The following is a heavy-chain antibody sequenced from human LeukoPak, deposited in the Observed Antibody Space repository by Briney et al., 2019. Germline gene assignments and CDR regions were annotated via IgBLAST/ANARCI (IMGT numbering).Heavy chain of an antibody. CDR1: GFTFTDYS. Sequence: GGSLRLSCAASGFTFTDYSMTWVRQAPGKGLEWVSSISTVSTYKFYSDSVKGRFTISRDNAKNILYLQMSSLSAEDTAVYYCARGRYYGSGKWGYFEYWGQGTLVTVSS. D-gene: IGHD3-10*01. CDR3: ARGRYYGSGKWGYFEY. CDR2: ISTVSTYK. V-gene: IGHV3-21*01. J-gene: IGHJ4*02.